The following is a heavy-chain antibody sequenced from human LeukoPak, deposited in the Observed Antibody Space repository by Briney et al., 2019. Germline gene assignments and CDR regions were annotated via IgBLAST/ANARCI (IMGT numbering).Heavy chain of an antibody. CDR2: TRNKANSYTT. V-gene: IGHV3-72*01. CDR3: ARVGKVGATGALDI. Sequence: GGSLRLSCAASGFTFSDHYMDWVRQAPGKGLEWVGRTRNKANSYTTEYAASVKGRFTISRDDSKNSLYLQLSSLKGEDTAVYYCARVGKVGATGALDIWGQGTLVTVSS. CDR1: GFTFSDHY. D-gene: IGHD1-26*01. J-gene: IGHJ3*02.